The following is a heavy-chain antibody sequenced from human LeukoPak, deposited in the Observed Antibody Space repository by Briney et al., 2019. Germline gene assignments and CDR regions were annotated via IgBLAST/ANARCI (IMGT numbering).Heavy chain of an antibody. J-gene: IGHJ4*02. CDR2: ISWNSGSI. D-gene: IGHD5-12*01. Sequence: GGSLRLSCAASGFTFDDYAMHWVRQAPGKGLEWVSGISWNSGSIGYADSVKGRFTISRDNAKNSLYLQMNILRAEDTALYYCAKDIGYEAHHYFDYWGQGTLVTVSS. V-gene: IGHV3-9*01. CDR3: AKDIGYEAHHYFDY. CDR1: GFTFDDYA.